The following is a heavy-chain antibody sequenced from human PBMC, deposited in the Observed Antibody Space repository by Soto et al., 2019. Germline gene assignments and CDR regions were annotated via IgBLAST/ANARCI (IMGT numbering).Heavy chain of an antibody. CDR2: IGDSGAST. Sequence: EVLLLESGGGLVQPGGSLRLSCEASGFSFSSFAMNWVRQAPGKGLEWVSAIGDSGASTYYADSVKGRFTISRDNSRNTLYLQLNSLRADYTAVYYCAKGVELDVWGNGTTVTVSS. CDR3: AKGVELDV. D-gene: IGHD1-26*01. CDR1: GFSFSSFA. V-gene: IGHV3-23*01. J-gene: IGHJ6*04.